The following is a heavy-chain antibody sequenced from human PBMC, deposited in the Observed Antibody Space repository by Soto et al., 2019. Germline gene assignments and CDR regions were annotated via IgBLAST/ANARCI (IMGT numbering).Heavy chain of an antibody. CDR1: GDTVIGGTYY. D-gene: IGHD5-18*01. J-gene: IGHJ4*02. CDR3: ARALGSYGYFDY. CDR2: IYYSASP. Sequence: PSVTLCLTCTVFGDTVIGGTYYRSWLRQPPGKGLEWIGYIYYSASPKYNHSLNRRVNISVDTSKNQCSLKLSSVPAADTAVYYCARALGSYGYFDYWGQGTLVTVSS. V-gene: IGHV4-61*01.